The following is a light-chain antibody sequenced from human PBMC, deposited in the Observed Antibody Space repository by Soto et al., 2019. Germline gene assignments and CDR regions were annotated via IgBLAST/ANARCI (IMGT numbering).Light chain of an antibody. CDR1: QSISSD. CDR3: QQSYSSPFS. V-gene: IGKV1-39*01. J-gene: IGKJ3*01. Sequence: DIQMTQSPSSLSASVGDRVTITCRASQSISSDLNWYQQKPGKAPNLLIYAASSLQSGVPSRFSGSGSGTDFTLAISSLQPEDFAIYYCQQSYSSPFSFGPGTRVDIE. CDR2: AAS.